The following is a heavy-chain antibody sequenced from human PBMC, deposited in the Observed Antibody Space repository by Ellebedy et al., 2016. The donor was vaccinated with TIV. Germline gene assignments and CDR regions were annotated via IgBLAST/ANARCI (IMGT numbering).Heavy chain of an antibody. D-gene: IGHD1-26*01. CDR1: GFTLSSYG. CDR2: ISYDGNNK. CDR3: SRDRIVTVIRPGMDV. Sequence: PAGSLRLSCAASGFTLSSYGMHWVRQAPGKGLEWVAVISYDGNNKYYADSVKGRFSISRDDSTHTLNLQMDSLRAEDTAVYYCSRDRIVTVIRPGMDVWGQGTTVTVFS. V-gene: IGHV3-30*06. J-gene: IGHJ6*02.